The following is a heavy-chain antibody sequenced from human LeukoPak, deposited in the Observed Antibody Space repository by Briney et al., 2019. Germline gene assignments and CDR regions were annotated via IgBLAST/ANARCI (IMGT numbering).Heavy chain of an antibody. CDR3: ARGAAQNWFDP. CDR2: IYYSGST. Sequence: SETLSLTCTVSGGSISSYYWSWIRQPPGKGLEWIGYIYYSGSTNCNPSLKSRVTISVDTSKNQFSLKLSSVTAADTAVYYCARGAAQNWFDPWGQGTLVTVSS. J-gene: IGHJ5*02. D-gene: IGHD6-6*01. CDR1: GGSISSYY. V-gene: IGHV4-59*01.